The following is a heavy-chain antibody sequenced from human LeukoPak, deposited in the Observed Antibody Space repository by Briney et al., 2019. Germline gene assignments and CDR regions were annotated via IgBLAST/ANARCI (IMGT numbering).Heavy chain of an antibody. V-gene: IGHV4-30-4*08. CDR3: ARDSEIRGVVDY. CDR1: GGSISSGDYY. D-gene: IGHD3-3*01. J-gene: IGHJ4*02. CDR2: IYYSGST. Sequence: PSETLSLTCTVSGGSISSGDYYWSWIRQPPGKGLECIGYIYYSGSTYYNPSLKSRVTISVDTSRNQFSLKLSSVTAADTAVYYCARDSEIRGVVDYWGQGTLVTVSS.